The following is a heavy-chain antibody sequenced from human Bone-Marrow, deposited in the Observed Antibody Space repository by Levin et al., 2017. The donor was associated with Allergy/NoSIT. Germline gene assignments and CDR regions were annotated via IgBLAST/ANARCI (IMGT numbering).Heavy chain of an antibody. CDR3: ARPLQAGSYYYGMAV. V-gene: IGHV1-69*10. CDR1: GGTFNTYA. D-gene: IGHD3-10*01. J-gene: IGHJ6*02. CDR2: IIPVLGRT. Sequence: SVKVSCKASGGTFNTYAVIWVRQAPGQGPEWVGGIIPVLGRTNYAPSFQGRVTITADESSNTVDLELRTLTSEDTGVYYCARPLQAGSYYYGMAVWGQGTTVTVSS.